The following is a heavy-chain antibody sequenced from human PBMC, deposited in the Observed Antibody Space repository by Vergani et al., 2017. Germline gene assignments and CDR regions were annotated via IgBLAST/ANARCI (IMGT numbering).Heavy chain of an antibody. CDR3: ANTIRSWIRFDY. CDR2: ISSGGGDI. Sequence: EVQLLESGGGLVQPGGSRRLSCAGAGFTFDTYTMAYVRQAPGKGLEWVATISSGGGDIFYADSVKGRFTISRDNSKNTLFLQMNSLRAEDTAVYYCANTIRSWIRFDYWGQGTLVTVSS. J-gene: IGHJ4*02. CDR1: GFTFDTYT. D-gene: IGHD5-18*01. V-gene: IGHV3-23*01.